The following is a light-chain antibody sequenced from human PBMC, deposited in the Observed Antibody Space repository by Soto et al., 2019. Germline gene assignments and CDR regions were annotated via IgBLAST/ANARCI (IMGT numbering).Light chain of an antibody. CDR3: ATWDDSLSGPV. V-gene: IGLV1-47*01. CDR1: SSNIGSDY. J-gene: IGLJ3*02. CDR2: SNN. Sequence: QSVLTQPPSASGTPGQRVTISCSGSSSNIGSDYLYWYQQLPGTAPKLLIYSNNQRPSGVPDRISGSKSGTSASLAISGLRSEDEADYYCATWDDSLSGPVFGGGTQLTVL.